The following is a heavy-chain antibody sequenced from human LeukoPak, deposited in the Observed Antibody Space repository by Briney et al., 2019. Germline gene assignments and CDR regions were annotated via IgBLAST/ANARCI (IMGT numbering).Heavy chain of an antibody. J-gene: IGHJ4*02. D-gene: IGHD6-13*01. V-gene: IGHV4-38-2*02. Sequence: SETLSLTCTVSGYSISSGYYWGWIRQPPGKGLEWIGSIYHSGSTYYNPSLKSRVTISVDTSKNQFSLKLSSVTAADTAVYYCARRYSSSWYFDYWGQGTLVTVSS. CDR2: IYHSGST. CDR1: GYSISSGYY. CDR3: ARRYSSSWYFDY.